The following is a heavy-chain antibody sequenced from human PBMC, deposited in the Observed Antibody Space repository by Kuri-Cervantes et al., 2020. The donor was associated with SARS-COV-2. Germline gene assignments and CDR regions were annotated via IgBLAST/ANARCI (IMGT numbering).Heavy chain of an antibody. J-gene: IGHJ5*02. D-gene: IGHD3-3*01. CDR3: ARQGPSSITIFGVVTIPQNWFDP. CDR2: MYHSGTT. CDR1: GYFISNGYY. Sequence: SETLSLTCSVSGYFISNGYYWGWIRQSPGKGLEWIASMYHSGTTFYNPSLKSRVTISVDTSKNQFSLKLSSVTAADTAVYYCARQGPSSITIFGVVTIPQNWFDPWGQGTLVTVSS. V-gene: IGHV4-38-2*02.